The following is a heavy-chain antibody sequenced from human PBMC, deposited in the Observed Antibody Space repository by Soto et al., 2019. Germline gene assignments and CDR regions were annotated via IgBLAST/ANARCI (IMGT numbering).Heavy chain of an antibody. CDR3: ARRRRNWGLDS. CDR1: GGSINSYY. D-gene: IGHD7-27*01. CDR2: IYYSGTT. J-gene: IGHJ5*01. Sequence: SETLSLTCTVSGGSINSYYWSWIRQPPGKGLEWIGYIYYSGTTNYNPSLKSRVTISVGTSKNQFSLRLSSVTAADTAVYYCARRRRNWGLDSWGQGTLVTVSS. V-gene: IGHV4-59*08.